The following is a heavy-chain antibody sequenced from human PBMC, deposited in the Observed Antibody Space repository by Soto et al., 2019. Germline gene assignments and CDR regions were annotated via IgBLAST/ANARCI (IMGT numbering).Heavy chain of an antibody. CDR1: GFTFSGSS. CDR3: TSHAPENMIRK. D-gene: IGHD3-22*01. CDR2: IRNKANSYTT. J-gene: IGHJ4*02. Sequence: EVQLVESGGGLVQPGGSLKLSCVASGFTFSGSSMHWVRQAPGKGLEWVGRIRNKANSYTTAYDASVKGGFTISRDDSNNTAYLQMNSLKTEDTAVYYCTSHAPENMIRKWGQGTLVTVSS. V-gene: IGHV3-73*02.